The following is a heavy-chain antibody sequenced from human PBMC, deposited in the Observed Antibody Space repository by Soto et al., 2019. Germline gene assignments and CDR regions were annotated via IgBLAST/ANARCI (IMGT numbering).Heavy chain of an antibody. CDR1: GGSISSYY. CDR2: IYYSGGT. V-gene: IGHV4-59*08. CDR3: ARRYGSCFDY. Sequence: QVQLQESGPGLVKPSETLSLTCTVSGGSISSYYWSWIRQPPGKGLEWSGLIYYSGGTNYNPSLKSRSTITVDTSTNQFSMKLSSVAAADTAVYYCARRYGSCFDYWGQGTLGTVSS. D-gene: IGHD3-10*01. J-gene: IGHJ4*02.